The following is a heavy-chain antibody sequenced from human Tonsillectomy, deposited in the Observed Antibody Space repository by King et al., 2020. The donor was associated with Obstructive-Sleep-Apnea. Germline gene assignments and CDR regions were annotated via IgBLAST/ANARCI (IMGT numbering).Heavy chain of an antibody. CDR2: IKQDGSEK. V-gene: IGHV3-7*01. Sequence: QLVQSGGGLVQPGGSLRLSCAASGFTFSSYWMSWVRQAPGKGLEWGANIKQDGSEKYYVDSVKGRFTISRDNAKNSLYLQMNSLRAEDTAVYYCASYSGYDYEYYYYGMDVWGQGTTVTVSS. CDR1: GFTFSSYW. D-gene: IGHD5-12*01. J-gene: IGHJ6*02. CDR3: ASYSGYDYEYYYYGMDV.